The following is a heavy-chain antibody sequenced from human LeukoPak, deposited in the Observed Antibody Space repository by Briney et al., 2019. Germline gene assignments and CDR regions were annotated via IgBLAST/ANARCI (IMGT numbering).Heavy chain of an antibody. CDR3: ARDPTLYDFWSGSYYYYYYYGMDV. CDR1: GFTFRNYA. J-gene: IGHJ6*02. D-gene: IGHD3-3*01. CDR2: TSSSSSYI. Sequence: NPGGSLRLSCVASGFTFRNYAMSWVRQAPGKGLEWVSSTSSSSSYIYYADSVKGRFTISRDNAKNSLYLQMNSLRAEDTAVYYCARDPTLYDFWSGSYYYYYYYGMDVWGQGTTVTVSS. V-gene: IGHV3-21*01.